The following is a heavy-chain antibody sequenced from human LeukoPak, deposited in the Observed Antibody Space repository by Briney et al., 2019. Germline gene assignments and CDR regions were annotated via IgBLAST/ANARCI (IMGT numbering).Heavy chain of an antibody. J-gene: IGHJ3*02. CDR3: AKVADYGSADAFDI. Sequence: GGSLRLSCAASGFTFSDYYMSWIRQAPGKGLEWVSYISSSGSTIYYADSVKGRFTISRDNAKNSLYLQMNSLKAEDTAVYYCAKVADYGSADAFDIWGQGTMVTVSS. CDR2: ISSSGSTI. CDR1: GFTFSDYY. D-gene: IGHD3-10*01. V-gene: IGHV3-11*04.